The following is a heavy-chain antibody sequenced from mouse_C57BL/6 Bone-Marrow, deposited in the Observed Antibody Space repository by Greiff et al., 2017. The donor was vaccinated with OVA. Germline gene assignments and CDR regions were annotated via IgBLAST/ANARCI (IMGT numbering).Heavy chain of an antibody. CDR1: GFNIKDDY. Sequence: VQLQQSGAELVRPGASVKLSCTASGFNIKDDYMHWVKQRPEQGLEGIGWIDPENGDTEYASKFQGKATITADTSSNTAYLQLSSLTSEDTAVYYCTPSDGWAYWGQGTLVTVSA. CDR2: IDPENGDT. D-gene: IGHD2-3*01. CDR3: TPSDGWAY. J-gene: IGHJ3*01. V-gene: IGHV14-4*01.